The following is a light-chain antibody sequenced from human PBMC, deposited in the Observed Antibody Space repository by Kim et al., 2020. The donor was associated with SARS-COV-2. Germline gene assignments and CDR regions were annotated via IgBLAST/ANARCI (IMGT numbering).Light chain of an antibody. CDR3: QQSVNTPLT. CDR1: PSVSSSS. V-gene: IGKV3-20*01. Sequence: EIVLTQSPDTLCLSPGERATLSCRASPSVSSSSLAWYQQNRGQAPRLLIHGASIRAPGIPDRFSGSGSATDFTLTINRLEPEDSAVYYCQQSVNTPLTFGQGTRLEIK. J-gene: IGKJ5*01. CDR2: GAS.